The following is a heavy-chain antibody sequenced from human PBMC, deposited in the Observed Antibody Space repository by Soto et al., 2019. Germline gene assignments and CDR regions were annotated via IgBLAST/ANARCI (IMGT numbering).Heavy chain of an antibody. J-gene: IGHJ4*02. Sequence: SETLSLSCTVSGGSLSSYYWTWIRQPPGRGLEWIGFIHYSGSTKYNPSLKSRVTISVDTSRNQFSLTLSSVTAADTAVYYCARQTGGYTYGNPDSWGQGTLVTVSS. CDR3: ARQTGGYTYGNPDS. CDR2: IHYSGST. CDR1: GGSLSSYY. D-gene: IGHD5-18*01. V-gene: IGHV4-59*08.